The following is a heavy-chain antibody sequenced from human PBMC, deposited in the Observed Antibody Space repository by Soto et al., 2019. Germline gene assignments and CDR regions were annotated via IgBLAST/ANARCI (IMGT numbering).Heavy chain of an antibody. CDR1: GYTFSIYG. CDR3: VRDLDGAGSYYTDY. V-gene: IGHV1-18*01. D-gene: IGHD3-10*01. J-gene: IGHJ4*02. Sequence: QIQLVQSGAEVKKPGASVKVSCKASGYTFSIYGINWVRQAPGQGLEWMGWTRPNNGNTKYAQNLQGRVTMTTDTSRSTVYVELRSLRPDDTAVYYCVRDLDGAGSYYTDYWGQGTLVTVSS. CDR2: TRPNNGNT.